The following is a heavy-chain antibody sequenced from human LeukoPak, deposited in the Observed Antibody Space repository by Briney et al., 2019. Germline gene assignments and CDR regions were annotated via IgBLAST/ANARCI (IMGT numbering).Heavy chain of an antibody. CDR1: GFTFDDYA. Sequence: PGGSLRLSCAASGFTFDDYAMHWVRQAPGKGLEWVSGISWNSGSIHYADSVKGRFTISRDNSKNTLYLQMNSLRAEDTAVYYCAKEPPLLWFGELSGYWGQGTLVTVSS. V-gene: IGHV3-9*01. CDR3: AKEPPLLWFGELSGY. D-gene: IGHD3-10*01. J-gene: IGHJ4*02. CDR2: ISWNSGSI.